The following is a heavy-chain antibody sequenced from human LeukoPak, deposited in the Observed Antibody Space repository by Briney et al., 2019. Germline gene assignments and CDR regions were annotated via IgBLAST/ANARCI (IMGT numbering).Heavy chain of an antibody. CDR2: INHSGST. V-gene: IGHV4-34*01. J-gene: IGHJ5*02. CDR3: ARVWYQNWFDP. D-gene: IGHD2-2*01. Sequence: PSETLSLTCAVYGGSFSGYYWSWIRQPPGKGLEWIGEINHSGSTNYNPSLKSRVTISVDTSKNQFSLKLSSVTAADTAVYYCARVWYQNWFDPWGRGTLVTVSS. CDR1: GGSFSGYY.